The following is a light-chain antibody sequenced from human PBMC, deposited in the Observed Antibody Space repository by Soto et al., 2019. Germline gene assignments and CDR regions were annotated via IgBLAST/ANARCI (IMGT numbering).Light chain of an antibody. V-gene: IGLV2-14*03. Sequence: QSALTQPASVSGSPGQSITISCTGTSSDVGGYNYVSWYQQHPGKVPKLMIYDVSNRPSGVSNRFSGSNSGNTASLTISGLQAEDEADYYCSSYSSRNTHVFGTGTKLTVL. J-gene: IGLJ1*01. CDR2: DVS. CDR3: SSYSSRNTHV. CDR1: SSDVGGYNY.